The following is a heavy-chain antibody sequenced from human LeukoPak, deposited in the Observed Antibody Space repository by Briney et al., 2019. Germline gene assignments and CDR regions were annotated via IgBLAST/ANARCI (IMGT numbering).Heavy chain of an antibody. CDR2: LCYSVNT. J-gene: IGHJ4*02. V-gene: IGHV4-39*01. Sequence: SDTLSLPCTVSGRSISSSNYCWDWIRQPPGKGLEWIGSLCYSVNTYQNPSLKSRLTISGDTSQNQFSLRLSSVTAADTAVYYCTTSYGDHDYVDYWGQGTLVTVSS. CDR1: GRSISSSNYC. CDR3: TTSYGDHDYVDY. D-gene: IGHD5-12*01.